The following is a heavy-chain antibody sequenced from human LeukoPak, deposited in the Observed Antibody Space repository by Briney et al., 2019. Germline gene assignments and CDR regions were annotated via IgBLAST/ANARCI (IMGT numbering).Heavy chain of an antibody. D-gene: IGHD2-15*01. CDR1: GFTFSSYA. CDR3: ARGIVVVVAANDLIDY. V-gene: IGHV3-30*04. CDR2: ISYDGSNK. Sequence: GGALRLSCAASGFTFSSYAMHWVRQAPGKGLEWVAVISYDGSNKYYADSVKGRFTIPRDNSKNTLYLQMNSLRTEDTAVYYCARGIVVVVAANDLIDYWGQGTLVTVSS. J-gene: IGHJ4*02.